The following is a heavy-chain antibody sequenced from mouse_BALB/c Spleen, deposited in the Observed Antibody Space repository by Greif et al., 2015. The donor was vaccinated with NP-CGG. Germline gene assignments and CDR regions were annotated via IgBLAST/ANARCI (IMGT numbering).Heavy chain of an antibody. J-gene: IGHJ4*01. CDR3: AREDGNYVGAMDY. CDR1: GFSLTSYG. CDR2: IWAGGST. D-gene: IGHD2-1*01. Sequence: VKLMESGPGLVAPSQSLSITCTVSGFSLTSYGVHWVRQPPGKGLEWLGVIWAGGSTSYNSALMSRLSISKDNSKSQVFLEMNSLQTDDTAMYYCAREDGNYVGAMDYWGRGTSVTVSS. V-gene: IGHV2-9*02.